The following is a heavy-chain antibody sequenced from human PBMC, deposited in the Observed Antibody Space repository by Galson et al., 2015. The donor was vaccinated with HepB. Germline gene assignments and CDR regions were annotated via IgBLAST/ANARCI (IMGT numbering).Heavy chain of an antibody. D-gene: IGHD2-8*01. J-gene: IGHJ6*02. V-gene: IGHV3-7*01. Sequence: SLRLSCAASGFTFSSYWMSWVRQAPGKGLEWVANIKQDGSEKYYVDSVKGRFTISRDNAKNSLYLQMNSLRAEDTAVYYCARDRMVSYYYYYYGMDVWGQGTTVTVSS. CDR3: ARDRMVSYYYYYYGMDV. CDR1: GFTFSSYW. CDR2: IKQDGSEK.